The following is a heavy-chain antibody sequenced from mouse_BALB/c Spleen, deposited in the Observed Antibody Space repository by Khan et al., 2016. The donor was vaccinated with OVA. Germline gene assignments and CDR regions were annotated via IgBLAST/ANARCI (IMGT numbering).Heavy chain of an antibody. CDR3: ARHEDYYGYGQVDY. CDR1: GFSFSRYS. J-gene: IGHJ4*01. Sequence: EVELVESGGGLVKPGGSLKLSCAASGFSFSRYSMSWVRQTPEMRLEWVATISSGGTYTYYPDILKGRFTISRDTAKNNLFLQMSSLRSEATAIDYCARHEDYYGYGQVDYWGQGTSVTVSS. D-gene: IGHD2-2*01. V-gene: IGHV5-9-3*01. CDR2: ISSGGTYT.